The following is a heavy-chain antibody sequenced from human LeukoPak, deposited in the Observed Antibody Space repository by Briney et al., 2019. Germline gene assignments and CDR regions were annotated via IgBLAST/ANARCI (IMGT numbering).Heavy chain of an antibody. J-gene: IGHJ4*02. D-gene: IGHD6-6*01. CDR1: GFTFTSSA. Sequence: SVKVSCKASGFTFTSSAIQWVRQARGQRLEWIGWIVVGSGHTNYARKFQERVTITRDMSTGTAYMELSSLRSEDTAVYYCAADLAVRGDYFDYWGQGTLVTVSS. CDR3: AADLAVRGDYFDY. V-gene: IGHV1-58*02. CDR2: IVVGSGHT.